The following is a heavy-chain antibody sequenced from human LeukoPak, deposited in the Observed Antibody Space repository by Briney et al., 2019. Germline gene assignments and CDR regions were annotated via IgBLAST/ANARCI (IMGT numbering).Heavy chain of an antibody. J-gene: IGHJ4*02. CDR3: ARDPSRGSSWYAGDDY. D-gene: IGHD6-13*01. Sequence: GGSLRLSCAASGFTFSSYEMNWVRQAPGKGLEWVSYISSSGSTIYYADSGKGRFTISRDNAKNSLYLQMNSLRAEDTAVYYCARDPSRGSSWYAGDDYWGQGTLVTVSS. CDR1: GFTFSSYE. CDR2: ISSSGSTI. V-gene: IGHV3-48*03.